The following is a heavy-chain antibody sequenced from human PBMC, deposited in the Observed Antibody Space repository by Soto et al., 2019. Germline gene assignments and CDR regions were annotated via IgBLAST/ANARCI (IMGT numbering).Heavy chain of an antibody. CDR1: GGSISSGGYY. Sequence: SETLSLTCTVSGGSISSGGYYWSWIRQHPGKGLEWIGYIYYSGSTYYNPSLKSRVTISVDTSRNQFSLKLSSVTAADTAVYYCASGLVRSGPNNGMDVWGQGTTVTVSS. D-gene: IGHD3-10*02. V-gene: IGHV4-31*03. CDR3: ASGLVRSGPNNGMDV. J-gene: IGHJ6*02. CDR2: IYYSGST.